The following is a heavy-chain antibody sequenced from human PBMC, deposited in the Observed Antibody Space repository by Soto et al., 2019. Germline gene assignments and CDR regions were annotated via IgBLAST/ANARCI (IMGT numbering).Heavy chain of an antibody. J-gene: IGHJ6*03. CDR3: ARVSGTPLANYYYMDV. CDR2: IIPILGIA. Sequence: ASVKVSCKASGGTFSSYTISWVRQAPGQGLEWMGRIIPILGIANYAQKFQGRVTITADKSTSTAYMELSSLRSEDTAVYYCARVSGTPLANYYYMDVWGKGTTVTVSS. CDR1: GGTFSSYT. D-gene: IGHD1-1*01. V-gene: IGHV1-69*02.